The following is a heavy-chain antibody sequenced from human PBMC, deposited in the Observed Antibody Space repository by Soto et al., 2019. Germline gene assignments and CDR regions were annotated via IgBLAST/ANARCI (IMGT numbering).Heavy chain of an antibody. CDR1: GYTFTSYD. V-gene: IGHV1-8*01. Sequence: QVQLVQSGAEVKKPGASVKVSCKASGYTFTSYDINWVRQATGQGLEWMGWMNPNSGNTGYAQKFQGRVTMTRNTSISTAYMEPSSLRSEDTAVYYCARGRRDIVVVVAATRPYWFDYWGQGTLVTVSS. CDR2: MNPNSGNT. D-gene: IGHD2-15*01. J-gene: IGHJ4*02. CDR3: ARGRRDIVVVVAATRPYWFDY.